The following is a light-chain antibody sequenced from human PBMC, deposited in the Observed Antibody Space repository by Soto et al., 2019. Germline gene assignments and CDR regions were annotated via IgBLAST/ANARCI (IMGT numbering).Light chain of an antibody. V-gene: IGLV1-47*02. CDR2: SSN. Sequence: QSVLTQPPSASGTPGQRVTISCSGSSSNIGTNFVDWYQQLPGTAPKLLIYSSNQRPSGVPDRFSGSRSGTSASLAISGLRSEDEADYYGAAWDVSLRDVVFGGGTKLTVL. CDR3: AAWDVSLRDVV. CDR1: SSNIGTNF. J-gene: IGLJ2*01.